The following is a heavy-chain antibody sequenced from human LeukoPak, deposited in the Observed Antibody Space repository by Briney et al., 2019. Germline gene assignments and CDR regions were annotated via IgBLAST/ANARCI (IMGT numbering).Heavy chain of an antibody. J-gene: IGHJ4*02. CDR3: ARERGYCSSTSCYALVGYFDY. CDR2: IYYSGST. Sequence: SETLSLTCTVSGVSISGYYWSWIRQPPGKGLEWIGYIYYSGSTNYNPSLKSRVTISVDTSNNQFSLKLTSVTAADTAVYYCARERGYCSSTSCYALVGYFDYWGQGTLVTVSS. V-gene: IGHV4-59*01. D-gene: IGHD2-2*01. CDR1: GVSISGYY.